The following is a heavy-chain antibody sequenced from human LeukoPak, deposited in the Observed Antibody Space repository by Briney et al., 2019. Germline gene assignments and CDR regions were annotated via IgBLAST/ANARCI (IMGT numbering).Heavy chain of an antibody. Sequence: GGSLRLSCGASGFTFTTHWIHWVRQAPGKGLVWVSRIKPDGSDTNYADSVKGRFTITRDNAKNTVYLQMNSLRAEDTAVYYCARGKYGGYFIDYWGQGTLVTVSS. D-gene: IGHD5-12*01. CDR3: ARGKYGGYFIDY. J-gene: IGHJ4*02. V-gene: IGHV3-74*01. CDR1: GFTFTTHW. CDR2: IKPDGSDT.